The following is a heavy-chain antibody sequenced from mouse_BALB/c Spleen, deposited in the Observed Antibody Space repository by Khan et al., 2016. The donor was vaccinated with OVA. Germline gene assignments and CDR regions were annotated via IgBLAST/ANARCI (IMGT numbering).Heavy chain of an antibody. CDR2: IWAGGST. J-gene: IGHJ2*01. D-gene: IGHD1-1*01. V-gene: IGHV2-9*02. Sequence: QVQLKESGPGLVAPSQSLSITCTVSGFSLTSYGVHWVRQPPGKGLEWLGVIWAGGSTNYNSALMSRLRISKDNSKSPVFLTMNSLQTDDTAMYHCARDPVVEDYFDYWGQGTTLTVSS. CDR1: GFSLTSYG. CDR3: ARDPVVEDYFDY.